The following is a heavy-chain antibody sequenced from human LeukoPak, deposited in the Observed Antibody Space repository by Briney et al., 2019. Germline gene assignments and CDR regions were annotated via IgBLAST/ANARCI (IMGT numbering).Heavy chain of an antibody. V-gene: IGHV4-34*08. J-gene: IGHJ4*02. CDR3: AVNWYSSGWADY. CDR2: INHFGTK. Sequence: PSETLSLTCGVYGGTFGGYYWTWIRQAPGEGPEWIGEINHFGTKNYSPSLKSRLTISVDTSKNQFSLKLSSVTAADTAVYYCAVNWYSSGWADYWGQGTLVTVSS. D-gene: IGHD6-19*01. CDR1: GGTFGGYY.